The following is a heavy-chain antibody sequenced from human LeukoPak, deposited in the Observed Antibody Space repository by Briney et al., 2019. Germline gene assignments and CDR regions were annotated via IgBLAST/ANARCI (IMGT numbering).Heavy chain of an antibody. J-gene: IGHJ4*02. Sequence: GGSLRLSCAASGFTFSNYAMSWVRQTPGKGLEWVSGISGSGGSTYYADSVKGRSTISRDNSKNTLNLQMNSLRAEDTAVYYCAKDPAIVIVPAAAYFDYWGQGTLVTVSS. V-gene: IGHV3-23*01. CDR2: ISGSGGST. D-gene: IGHD2-2*01. CDR1: GFTFSNYA. CDR3: AKDPAIVIVPAAAYFDY.